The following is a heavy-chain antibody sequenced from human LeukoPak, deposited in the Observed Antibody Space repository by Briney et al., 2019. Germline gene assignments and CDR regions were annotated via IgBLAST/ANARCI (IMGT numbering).Heavy chain of an antibody. CDR3: ARGVVVAASFDY. J-gene: IGHJ4*02. CDR1: GGSISSYY. CDR2: IYYSGST. Sequence: SETLSLTCTVSGGSISSYYWSWIRQAPGKGLEWIGYIYYSGSTNYNPSLKSRVTISVDTSKNQFSLKLSSVTAADTAVYYCARGVVVAASFDYWGQGTLVTVSS. V-gene: IGHV4-59*01. D-gene: IGHD2-15*01.